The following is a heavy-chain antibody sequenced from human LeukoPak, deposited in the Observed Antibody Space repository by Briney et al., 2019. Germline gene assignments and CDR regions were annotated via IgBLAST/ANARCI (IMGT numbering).Heavy chain of an antibody. CDR2: INHSGST. D-gene: IGHD5-12*01. J-gene: IGHJ4*02. CDR1: GGSFSGYY. CDR3: ALSGYSGYDDRLDY. Sequence: PSETLSLTCAVYGGSFSGYYWNWIRQPPGKGLEWIGEINHSGSTNYNPSLKSRVTISVDTSKKQFSLKLSSVTAADTAVYYCALSGYSGYDDRLDYWGQGTLVTVSS. V-gene: IGHV4-34*01.